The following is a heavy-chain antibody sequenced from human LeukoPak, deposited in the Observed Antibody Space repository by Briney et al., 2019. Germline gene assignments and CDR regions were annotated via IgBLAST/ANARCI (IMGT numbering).Heavy chain of an antibody. CDR3: AKDIRRGSYYGSAFDI. CDR1: GFTFSSYG. Sequence: QPGGSLRLSCAASGFTFSSYGMHWVRQAPGKGLEWVAIISYDGSNEYYADSVKGRFTISRDNAKNSLHLQMNSLRAEDMALYYCAKDIRRGSYYGSAFDIWGQGTMVTVSS. V-gene: IGHV3-30*19. CDR2: ISYDGSNE. J-gene: IGHJ3*02. D-gene: IGHD1-26*01.